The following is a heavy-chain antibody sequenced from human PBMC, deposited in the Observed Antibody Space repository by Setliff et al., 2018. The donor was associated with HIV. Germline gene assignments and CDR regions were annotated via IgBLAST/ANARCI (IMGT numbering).Heavy chain of an antibody. D-gene: IGHD3-22*01. V-gene: IGHV4-59*01. J-gene: IGHJ4*02. Sequence: PSETLSLTCTASGGSISSYYWSWIRQPPGKGLEWIGYIYYSGSTNYNPSLKSRVTISVDTSKNQFSLKLSSVTAADTAVYYCARYKHPYYYDSSGYFDYWGQGTLVTVSS. CDR1: GGSISSYY. CDR2: IYYSGST. CDR3: ARYKHPYYYDSSGYFDY.